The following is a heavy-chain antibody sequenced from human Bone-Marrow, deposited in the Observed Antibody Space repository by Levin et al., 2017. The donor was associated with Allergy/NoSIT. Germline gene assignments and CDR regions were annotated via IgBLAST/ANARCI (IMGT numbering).Heavy chain of an antibody. CDR3: ARSRWVRGLISLAMDV. J-gene: IGHJ6*03. D-gene: IGHD3-3*02. CDR1: GDSISSSGYY. CDR2: NYNRGNA. V-gene: IGHV4-31*03. Sequence: SQTLSLTCTVSGDSISSSGYYWSWIRQYPGKGLEWIGYNYNRGNAYYNPSLKSRVTMSVDRSKNQFSLRLNSVTAADTAVYYCARSRWVRGLISLAMDVWGKGTTVIVSS.